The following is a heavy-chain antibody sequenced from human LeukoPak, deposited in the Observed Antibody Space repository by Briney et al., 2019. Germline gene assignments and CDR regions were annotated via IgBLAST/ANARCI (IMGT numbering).Heavy chain of an antibody. J-gene: IGHJ6*03. CDR3: ARDPGTTFYYYYMDV. Sequence: PGGSLRLSCAASGFTFSSYAMHWVRQAPGKGLGYVSAISSNGGGTYYANSVKGRFTISRDNSKNTLYLQMGSLRAEDMAVYYCARDPGTTFYYYYMDVWGKGTTVTVSS. CDR2: ISSNGGGT. V-gene: IGHV3-64*01. D-gene: IGHD1-7*01. CDR1: GFTFSSYA.